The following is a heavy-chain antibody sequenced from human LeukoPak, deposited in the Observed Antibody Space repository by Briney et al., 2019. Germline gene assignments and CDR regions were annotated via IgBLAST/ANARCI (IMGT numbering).Heavy chain of an antibody. J-gene: IGHJ4*02. Sequence: PGESPRLSCAASGFTFSIYWMHWVRQAPGKGLVWVSRINTDGSSTSYADSVKGRFTISRDNAKNTLYLQMNSLRAEDTAVYYCVSNTFDYWGQGTLVSVSS. V-gene: IGHV3-74*01. D-gene: IGHD2/OR15-2a*01. CDR1: GFTFSIYW. CDR2: INTDGSST. CDR3: VSNTFDY.